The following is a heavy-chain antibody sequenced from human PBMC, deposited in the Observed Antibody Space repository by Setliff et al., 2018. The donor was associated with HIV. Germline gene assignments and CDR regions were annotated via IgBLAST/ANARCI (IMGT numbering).Heavy chain of an antibody. CDR1: GASISSYY. J-gene: IGHJ6*02. Sequence: KPSETLSLTCNVSGASISSYYWTWIRQSPGNRLEWLGYITDSGNTNYNPSLRRRVTISADTSKNQVSLRLRSVTAADTAVYYCARETQQSYNIVTGYNYYYGIDVWGQGTTVTVSS. D-gene: IGHD3-9*01. V-gene: IGHV4-59*01. CDR3: ARETQQSYNIVTGYNYYYGIDV. CDR2: ITDSGNT.